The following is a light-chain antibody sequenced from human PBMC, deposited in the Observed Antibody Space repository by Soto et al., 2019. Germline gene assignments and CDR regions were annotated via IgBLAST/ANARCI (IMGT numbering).Light chain of an antibody. CDR2: DDN. CDR1: SSNVGPADA. V-gene: IGLV1-51*01. CDR3: GSWDSSLSAYV. J-gene: IGLJ1*01. Sequence: QSVLTQPPSVSGAPGQRVTISCTGASSNVGPADAVHWYQQIPGSTPKLLIYDDNKRPSGIPDRFSGSKSGTSATLGITGFQTGDEADYYCGSWDSSLSAYVFGTGTKVTVL.